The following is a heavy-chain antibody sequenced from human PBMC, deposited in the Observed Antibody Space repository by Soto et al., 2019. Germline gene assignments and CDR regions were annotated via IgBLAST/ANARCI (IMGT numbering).Heavy chain of an antibody. CDR3: ARGPEYDFWSGYLGTFDY. J-gene: IGHJ4*02. D-gene: IGHD3-3*01. CDR2: ISHSGST. CDR1: GGSFSGYY. Sequence: LSLTCAVYGGSFSGYYWSWIRQPPGKGLEWIGEISHSGSTNYNPSLKSRVTISVDTSKNQFSLKLSSVTAADTAVYYCARGPEYDFWSGYLGTFDYWGQGTLVTVSS. V-gene: IGHV4-34*01.